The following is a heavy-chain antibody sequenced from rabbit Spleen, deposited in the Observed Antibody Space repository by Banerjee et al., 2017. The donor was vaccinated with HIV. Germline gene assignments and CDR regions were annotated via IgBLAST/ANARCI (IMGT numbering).Heavy chain of an antibody. CDR3: ARDTASSFSSYGMDL. V-gene: IGHV1S40*01. D-gene: IGHD8-1*01. CDR1: GFTISSNYY. J-gene: IGHJ6*01. Sequence: QSLEESGGDLVKPGASLTLTCKASGFTISSNYYMCWVRQAPGKGPEWIGYIVPGNGNTYYASWVNGRFTISRHNAQNTLYLQLNSLTAADTATYFCARDTASSFSSYGMDLWGPGTLVTVS. CDR2: IVPGNGNT.